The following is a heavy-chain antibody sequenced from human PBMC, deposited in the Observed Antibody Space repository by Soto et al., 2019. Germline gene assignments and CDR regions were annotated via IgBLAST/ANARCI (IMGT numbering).Heavy chain of an antibody. CDR3: ARARRRGSVVGVYYGLDV. J-gene: IGHJ6*02. CDR1: GFSIGNNNC. Sequence: SETLSLTCGVSGFSIGNNNCWSWVRQPPGEGLKWMGEICHVGNTYYTPSLKSRFTFSMDKPNNQFSLTVTSLTAADTAVYYCARARRRGSVVGVYYGLDVWGQGTRVT. CDR2: ICHVGNT. D-gene: IGHD2-8*01. V-gene: IGHV4-4*02.